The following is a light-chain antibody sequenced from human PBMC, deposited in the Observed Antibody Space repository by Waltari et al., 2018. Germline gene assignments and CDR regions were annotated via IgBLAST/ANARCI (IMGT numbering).Light chain of an antibody. J-gene: IGLJ3*02. CDR3: ASYIAASTLV. CDR1: GTDVGRYNY. V-gene: IGLV2-14*03. CDR2: DVT. Sequence: QSALTQPASVSGSPGQSITISCPGSGTDVGRYNYVSWYQHYPDKAPRLMIYDVTNRPSGVSARFSGSKSGNTASLTISGLQPEDEADYYCASYIAASTLVFGGGTRLTVV.